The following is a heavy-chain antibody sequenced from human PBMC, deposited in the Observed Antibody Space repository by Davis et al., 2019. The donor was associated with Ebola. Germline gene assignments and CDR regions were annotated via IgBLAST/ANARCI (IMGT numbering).Heavy chain of an antibody. CDR2: ISSSSSTI. V-gene: IGHV3-11*04. D-gene: IGHD5-24*01. J-gene: IGHJ4*02. Sequence: PGGSLRLSCAASGFTFSDYYMSWIRQAPGKGMEWVSYISSSSSTIYYADSVKGRFTVSRDNAKNTVYLQLNSLRAEDTAVYYCTRDAREMATNYWGQGTLVTVSS. CDR1: GFTFSDYY. CDR3: TRDAREMATNY.